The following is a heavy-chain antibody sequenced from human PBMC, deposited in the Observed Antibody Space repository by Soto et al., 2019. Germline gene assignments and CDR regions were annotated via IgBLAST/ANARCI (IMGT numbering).Heavy chain of an antibody. CDR1: GGTFSSYA. J-gene: IGHJ6*02. CDR3: ARGDAAGPLYYYYYGMDV. CDR2: IIPIFGTA. V-gene: IGHV1-69*13. Sequence: GASVKVSCKASGGTFSSYAISWVRQAPGQGLEWMGGIIPIFGTANYAQKFQGRVTITADESTSTAYMELSSLRSEDTAVYYCARGDAAGPLYYYYYGMDVWGQGTTVTVSS. D-gene: IGHD6-13*01.